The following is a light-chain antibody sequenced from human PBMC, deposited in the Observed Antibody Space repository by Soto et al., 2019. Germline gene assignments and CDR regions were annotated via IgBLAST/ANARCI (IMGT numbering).Light chain of an antibody. J-gene: IGKJ1*01. CDR3: QQYVTSPWA. V-gene: IGKV3-20*01. CDR2: GAS. CDR1: QSVSSSF. Sequence: EIVLTQSPGTLSLSPGERATLSCRASQSVSSSFLAWYQQKPGQPPRLLIYGASNRATGIPDRLSGSGSGTDFTLTISRLEPEDFAVYYCQQYVTSPWAFGQGTKVAIE.